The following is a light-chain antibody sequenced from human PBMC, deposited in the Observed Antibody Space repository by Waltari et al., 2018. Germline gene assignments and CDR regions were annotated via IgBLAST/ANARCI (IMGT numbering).Light chain of an antibody. CDR3: AAWDDSLNGRWV. V-gene: IGLV1-44*01. Sequence: QSVLTQPPSASGTPGQGVTISCSGGASHLGNNLVNWYQQVPGKAPKLLIYRSDRRPAGVPDRFSGSKSGTSASLAISGLQSEDEADYYCAAWDDSLNGRWVFGGGTKVTVL. J-gene: IGLJ3*02. CDR2: RSD. CDR1: ASHLGNNL.